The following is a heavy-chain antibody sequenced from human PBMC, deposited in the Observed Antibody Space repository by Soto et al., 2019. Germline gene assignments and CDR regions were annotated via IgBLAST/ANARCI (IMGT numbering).Heavy chain of an antibody. D-gene: IGHD3-22*01. CDR2: INPSGGST. V-gene: IGHV1-46*01. J-gene: IGHJ4*02. CDR1: GGTFSSYA. CDR3: ARDNEYYDSSGYY. Sequence: GASVKVSCNASGGTFSSYAISWVRQAPGQGLEWMGIINPSGGSTSYAQKFQGRVTMTRDTSTSTVYMELSSLRSEDTAVYYCARDNEYYDSSGYYWGQGTLVTVSS.